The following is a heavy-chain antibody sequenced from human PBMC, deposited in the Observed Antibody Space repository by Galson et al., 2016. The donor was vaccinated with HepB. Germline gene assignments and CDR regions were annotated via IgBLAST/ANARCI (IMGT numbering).Heavy chain of an antibody. Sequence: SLRLSCAASGLNVTGNFMNWVRQPPGKGLEWVSVIYNLGKTNYADSVKGRFTNSRDNSKNTLYLQMDSLRAEDPAVYYCARGQSIPGAIFSYFCLDVWGRGTTLIVSS. CDR1: GLNVTGNF. J-gene: IGHJ6*04. CDR2: IYNLGKT. CDR3: ARGQSIPGAIFSYFCLDV. D-gene: IGHD2-2*01. V-gene: IGHV3-53*01.